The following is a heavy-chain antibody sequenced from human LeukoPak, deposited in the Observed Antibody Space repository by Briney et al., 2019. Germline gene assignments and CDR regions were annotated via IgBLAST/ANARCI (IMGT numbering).Heavy chain of an antibody. V-gene: IGHV1-18*04. J-gene: IGHJ4*02. CDR2: TSYNGNT. CDR3: ARHSGSGWQALGY. CDR1: GHTFSNYG. D-gene: IGHD6-19*01. Sequence: SCKASGHTFSNYGISWVRQAPGLGLEWMGWTSYNGNTNYAQKFQDRVTMTTDTSTTTAYMELRSLESDDTAVYYCARHSGSGWQALGYWGQGTLVTVSS.